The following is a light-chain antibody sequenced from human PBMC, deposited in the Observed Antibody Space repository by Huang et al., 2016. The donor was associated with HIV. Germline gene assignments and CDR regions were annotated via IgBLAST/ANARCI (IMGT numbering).Light chain of an antibody. CDR2: DAS. V-gene: IGKV3-11*01. CDR1: QSVSSY. J-gene: IGKJ4*01. Sequence: EIVLTQSPATLSLSPGERASLSCRASQSVSSYLAWYQQKTGQAPRLLIYDASSRATGIPPGFSGSGSGTDFTLTISSLEPEDFAVYYCQQRSNWPLTFGGGTKVEI. CDR3: QQRSNWPLT.